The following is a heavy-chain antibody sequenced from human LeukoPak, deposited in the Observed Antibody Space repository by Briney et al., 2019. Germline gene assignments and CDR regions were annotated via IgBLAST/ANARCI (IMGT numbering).Heavy chain of an antibody. J-gene: IGHJ5*02. CDR3: ARGGSGGKDWFDP. CDR1: GDTFSSYY. V-gene: IGHV1-46*04. Sequence: GASVWVSCEASGDTFSSYYTQCGREAPGQRVWWRVIISPSGGGTSSTQKLRSRVTLTTETSTSTVYMGMSSVRSQDTAVYYCARGGSGGKDWFDPGAREPWSPSPQ. CDR2: ISPSGGGT. D-gene: IGHD5-12*01.